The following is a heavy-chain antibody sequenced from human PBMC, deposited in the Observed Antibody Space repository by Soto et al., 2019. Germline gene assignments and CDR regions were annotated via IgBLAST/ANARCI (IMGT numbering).Heavy chain of an antibody. D-gene: IGHD2-2*01. CDR2: ISAYNGNT. J-gene: IGHJ6*02. CDR3: ARDGDIVVVPAAMGDYYYYYGMDV. CDR1: GYTFTSYG. V-gene: IGHV1-18*04. Sequence: ASVKVSCTASGYTFTSYGISWVRQAPGQGLEWMGWISAYNGNTNYAQKLQGRVTMTTDTSTSTAYMELRSLRSDDTAVYYCARDGDIVVVPAAMGDYYYYYGMDVWGQGTTVTSP.